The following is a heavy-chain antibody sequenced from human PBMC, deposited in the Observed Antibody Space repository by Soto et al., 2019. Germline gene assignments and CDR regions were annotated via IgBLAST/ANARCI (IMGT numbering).Heavy chain of an antibody. CDR2: INPNNGGT. D-gene: IGHD3-10*01. CDR1: GYSFTVHY. V-gene: IGHV1-2*02. Sequence: GASVKVSCPASGYSFTVHYMHWVRQAPGQGLEWMGWINPNNGGTNYAQRFQGRVTMTRDTSINTAYMELSSLRSDDTAVYYCARPCGEVWANYSYYGMYGWGKGTMVTVSS. CDR3: ARPCGEVWANYSYYGMYG. J-gene: IGHJ6*04.